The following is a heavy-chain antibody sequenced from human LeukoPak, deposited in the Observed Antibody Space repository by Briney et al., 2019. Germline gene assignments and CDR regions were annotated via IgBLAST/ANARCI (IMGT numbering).Heavy chain of an antibody. CDR3: ARGVTGYYESRGYPLQYYFDY. J-gene: IGHJ4*02. D-gene: IGHD3-22*01. V-gene: IGHV4-59*01. Sequence: SETLSLTCAVSSCSISSYYWCCIRQPPGKGLEWIGYIYYSGSTNYTPSLKSRVTISVDTSKNQFSLKLSSVTAEDTAVYYCARGVTGYYESRGYPLQYYFDYWGQGTLVTVSS. CDR1: SCSISSYY. CDR2: IYYSGST.